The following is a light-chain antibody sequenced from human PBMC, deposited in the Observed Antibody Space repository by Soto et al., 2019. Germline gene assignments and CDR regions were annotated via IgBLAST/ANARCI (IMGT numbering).Light chain of an antibody. CDR2: HTS. CDR3: QQYGSSPT. V-gene: IGKV3-20*01. Sequence: EIEMTQSPATLSLSPGERATLSCRASQNINTNLAWYQQSPGRAPRLFIYHTSTRATGIPDRFRGSGSGTDFTLTISRLEPEDFAVYSCQQYGSSPTFGQGTKVDIK. CDR1: QNINTN. J-gene: IGKJ1*01.